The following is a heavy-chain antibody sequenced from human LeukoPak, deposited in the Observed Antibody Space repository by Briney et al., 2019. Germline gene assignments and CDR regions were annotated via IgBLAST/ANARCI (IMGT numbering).Heavy chain of an antibody. D-gene: IGHD3-10*01. CDR1: GGSISSSNW. CDR3: VVLWFGELRNPYFDY. Sequence: SETLSLTCAVSGGSISSSNWWSWVRQPPGKGLEWIGEIYHSGSTNYNPSLKGRVTISVDRSKNQFSLKLTSVTAADTAVYYCVVLWFGELRNPYFDYWGQGTLVTVSS. V-gene: IGHV4-4*02. CDR2: IYHSGST. J-gene: IGHJ4*02.